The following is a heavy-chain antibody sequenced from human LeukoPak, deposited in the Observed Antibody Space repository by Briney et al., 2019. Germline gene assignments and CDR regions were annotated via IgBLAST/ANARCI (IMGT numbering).Heavy chain of an antibody. Sequence: PGGSLRLSCAASGFTFSIYGMHWVRQAPGKGLEWVAYTRYDGGQKYYADSVRGRFTISRDNSKNTLYLQMDSLRAEDTAVYYCAKVSPGRTGTTVGFDYWGQGTLVTVSS. CDR1: GFTFSIYG. D-gene: IGHD1-7*01. CDR2: TRYDGGQK. V-gene: IGHV3-30*02. J-gene: IGHJ4*02. CDR3: AKVSPGRTGTTVGFDY.